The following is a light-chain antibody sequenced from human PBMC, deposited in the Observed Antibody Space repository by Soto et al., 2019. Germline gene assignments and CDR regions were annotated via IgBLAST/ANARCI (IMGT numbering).Light chain of an antibody. J-gene: IGKJ3*01. CDR2: GAS. CDR1: QSVSSSF. CDR3: QQYDRPPFT. Sequence: EIVLTQSPGTLSLSPGERATLSCRASQSVSSSFLTWYQHRPGQPPRLLIYGASRRAAGIPDRFSGSGSGTDFTLTTSRLEPVDFAVYYCQQYDRPPFTFGPGPKVDIK. V-gene: IGKV3-20*01.